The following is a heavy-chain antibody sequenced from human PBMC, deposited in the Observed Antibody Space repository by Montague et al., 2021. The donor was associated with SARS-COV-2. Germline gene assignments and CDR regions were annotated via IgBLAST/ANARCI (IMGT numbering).Heavy chain of an antibody. CDR1: GFTFSSYW. V-gene: IGHV3-74*01. CDR3: VRDLVGRYGY. CDR2: IDTDGTTT. J-gene: IGHJ4*02. Sequence: SLRLSCAASGFTFSSYWMHWVRQAPGKGPVWVSRIDTDGTTTNYADSVRGRFSISRDNAKNTLYLQMHSLRDDDTAVYYCVRDLVGRYGYWGQGALVTVSS. D-gene: IGHD1-26*01.